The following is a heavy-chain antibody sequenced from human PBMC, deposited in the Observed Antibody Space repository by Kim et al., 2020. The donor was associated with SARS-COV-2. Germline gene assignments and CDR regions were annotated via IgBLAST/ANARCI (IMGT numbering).Heavy chain of an antibody. V-gene: IGHV3-30-3*01. CDR2: ISYDGSNK. Sequence: GGSLRLSCAASGFTFSSYAMHWVRQAPGKGLEWVAVISYDGSNKYYADSVKGRFTISRDNSKNTLYLQMNSLRAEDTDVYYCARVRWPGQLLSNGMDVWG. J-gene: IGHJ6*01. D-gene: IGHD2-2*01. CDR3: ARVRWPGQLLSNGMDV. CDR1: GFTFSSYA.